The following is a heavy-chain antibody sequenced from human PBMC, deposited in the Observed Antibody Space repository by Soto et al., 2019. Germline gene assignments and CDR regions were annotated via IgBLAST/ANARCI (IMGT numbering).Heavy chain of an antibody. CDR1: GGTFSSYA. CDR2: IIPIFGTA. Sequence: SVKVSCKASGGTFSSYAISWVRQAPGQGLEWMGGIIPIFGTANYAQKFQGRVTITADESTSTAYMELSSLRSEDTAVYYCARDGSAYCGGACYFVYWGQGTLGTVSA. V-gene: IGHV1-69*13. CDR3: ARDGSAYCGGACYFVY. J-gene: IGHJ4*02. D-gene: IGHD2-21*02.